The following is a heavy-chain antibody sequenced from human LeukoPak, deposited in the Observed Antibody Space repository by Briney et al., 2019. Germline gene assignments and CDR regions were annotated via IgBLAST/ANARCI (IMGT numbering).Heavy chain of an antibody. V-gene: IGHV3-23*01. CDR3: AKSGCSSTSCYSILSGWLDP. CDR2: IIDVGDT. D-gene: IGHD2-2*02. CDR1: GFTLNEHA. J-gene: IGHJ5*02. Sequence: PGGSLRLSCAVSGFTLNEHAVSWVRQAPGKGLEWVSAIIDVGDTYYADSVKGRFTIYRDYSRNTLYLQMNSLRAEDTAVYYCAKSGCSSTSCYSILSGWLDPWGQGTLVTVSS.